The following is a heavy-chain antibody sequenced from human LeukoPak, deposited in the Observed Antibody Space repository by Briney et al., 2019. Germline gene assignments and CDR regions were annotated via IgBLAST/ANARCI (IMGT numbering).Heavy chain of an antibody. J-gene: IGHJ4*02. CDR2: IYPGDSHT. Sequence: GESLKISCKASGYTFTSYWIGWVRQMPGKGLEWMGIIYPGDSHTTYSPSFQGQVTISADKSISTAYLHWRSLKASDTAMYYCARLGPDSGLRDWGQGTLVTVSS. V-gene: IGHV5-51*01. D-gene: IGHD6-19*01. CDR1: GYTFTSYW. CDR3: ARLGPDSGLRD.